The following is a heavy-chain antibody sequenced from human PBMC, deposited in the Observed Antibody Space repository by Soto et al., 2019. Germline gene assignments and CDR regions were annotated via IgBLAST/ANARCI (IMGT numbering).Heavy chain of an antibody. CDR1: GGSMSGYY. D-gene: IGHD6-13*01. CDR3: AGSTSRWYLLFDY. V-gene: IGHV4-59*01. Sequence: SETLSLTCTVSGGSMSGYYWSWIRQPPGKGLEWIGYIYYSGSTNYNPSLKSRVTISVDTSKNQFSLNLSSVTAADTALYYCAGSTSRWYLLFDYWGQGSLVTVSS. J-gene: IGHJ4*02. CDR2: IYYSGST.